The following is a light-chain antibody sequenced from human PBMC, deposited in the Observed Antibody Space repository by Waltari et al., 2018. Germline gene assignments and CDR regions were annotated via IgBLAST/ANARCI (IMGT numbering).Light chain of an antibody. V-gene: IGLV2-8*01. CDR2: EVS. CDR1: GSDFRDYDF. Sequence: QSALTQPPSASGSPGQSVTISCTGSGSDFRDYDFVSWYQQHPGKAPKVILYEVSNRSAGVPGRFSGSKSGTTASRTVSGLQAEDEADYYCSSFAGRWIFGGGTKLTVL. J-gene: IGLJ2*01. CDR3: SSFAGRWI.